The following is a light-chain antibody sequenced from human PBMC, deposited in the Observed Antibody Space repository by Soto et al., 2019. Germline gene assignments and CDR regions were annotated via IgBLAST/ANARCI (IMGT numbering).Light chain of an antibody. CDR2: KAS. CDR3: QQYNSYSPWT. V-gene: IGKV1-5*03. J-gene: IGKJ1*01. CDR1: QSISSW. Sequence: DIQMTQSPSTLSASVGDRVTITCRASQSISSWLAWYQQKPWKAPKLLIYKASSLERGVPSRFSGSGSGTEFTLTISSLQPDDFATYYGQQYNSYSPWTFGQGTKVEIK.